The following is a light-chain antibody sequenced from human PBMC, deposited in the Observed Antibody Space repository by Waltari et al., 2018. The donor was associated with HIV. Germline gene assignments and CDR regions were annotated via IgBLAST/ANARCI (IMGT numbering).Light chain of an antibody. J-gene: IGKJ2*01. CDR2: WAS. CDR1: QSVLYSSNNKNY. V-gene: IGKV4-1*01. Sequence: DIVMTQSPHSLAVSLGERATINCKSSQSVLYSSNNKNYLAWFQQKPGQPPKLLIHWASTRESGVPDRFSGGGSGTDVTLTISSLQAEDVAVYYCQQYYSTPCTFGQGTKLEIK. CDR3: QQYYSTPCT.